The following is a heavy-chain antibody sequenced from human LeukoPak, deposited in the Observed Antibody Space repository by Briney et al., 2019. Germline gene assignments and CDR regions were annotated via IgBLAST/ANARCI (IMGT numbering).Heavy chain of an antibody. Sequence: SETLSLTCTVSGGSISSGGYYWSWMRQHPGKGLEWIGYIYYSGSAYYNPPLKRRVTISVDTSKNQFDLKLRAVTAADTAVYYCASHTMVRGVVGYYWGQGTLVTVSS. D-gene: IGHD3-10*01. V-gene: IGHV4-31*03. CDR2: IYYSGSA. CDR1: GGSISSGGYY. J-gene: IGHJ4*02. CDR3: ASHTMVRGVVGYY.